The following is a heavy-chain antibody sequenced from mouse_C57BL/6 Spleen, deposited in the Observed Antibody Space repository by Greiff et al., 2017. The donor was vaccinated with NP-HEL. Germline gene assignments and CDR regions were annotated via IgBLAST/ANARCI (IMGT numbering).Heavy chain of an antibody. CDR2: ISSGSSTI. D-gene: IGHD1-1*01. CDR3: ARGYYYGSSPGWFAC. CDR1: GFTFSDYG. J-gene: IGHJ3*01. Sequence: EVKLMESGGGLVKPGGSLKLSCAASGFTFSDYGMHWVRQAPEKGLEWVAYISSGSSTIYYADTVKGRFTISRDNAKNTLFLQMTSLRSEDTAMYYCARGYYYGSSPGWFACWGQGTLVTVSA. V-gene: IGHV5-17*01.